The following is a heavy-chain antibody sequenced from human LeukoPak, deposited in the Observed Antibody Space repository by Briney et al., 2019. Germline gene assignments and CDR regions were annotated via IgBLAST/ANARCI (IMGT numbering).Heavy chain of an antibody. CDR2: IIPIFGTA. V-gene: IGHV1-69*05. Sequence: SSVKVSCKASGGTFSSYAISWVRQAPGQGLEWMGGIIPIFGTANYAQKFQGRVMITTDESTSTAYMELSSLRSEDTAVYYCARGPIRAAPLRGNRYYMDVWGKGTTVTVSS. CDR3: ARGPIRAAPLRGNRYYMDV. CDR1: GGTFSSYA. J-gene: IGHJ6*03. D-gene: IGHD4-23*01.